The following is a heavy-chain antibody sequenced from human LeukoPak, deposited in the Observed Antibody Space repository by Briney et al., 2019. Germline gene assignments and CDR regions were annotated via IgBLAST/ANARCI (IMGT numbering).Heavy chain of an antibody. D-gene: IGHD4-23*01. Sequence: GASLKISRKGSGYSFTSYWICWVRQMPGKGVEWMGIIISGDSDTKNNPSFRGQVTISADKSISPAYLQWSSLKASDTAMYYCARQGGNYSCYYYMYAWGRGTTVT. CDR2: IISGDSDT. J-gene: IGHJ6*03. CDR3: ARQGGNYSCYYYMYA. V-gene: IGHV5-51*01. CDR1: GYSFTSYW.